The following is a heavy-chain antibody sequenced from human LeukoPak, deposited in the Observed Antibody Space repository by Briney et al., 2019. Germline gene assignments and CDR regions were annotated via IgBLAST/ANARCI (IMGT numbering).Heavy chain of an antibody. CDR2: ISSSSSYI. Sequence: PGGSLRLSCAASGFTFSSYSMNWVRQAPGKGLEWVSSISSSSSYIYYADSVKGRFTISRDNAKNSLYLQMNSLRAEDTAVYYCARGVRGSYRYEAYYFDYWGQGTLVTVSS. J-gene: IGHJ4*02. V-gene: IGHV3-21*01. CDR3: ARGVRGSYRYEAYYFDY. CDR1: GFTFSSYS. D-gene: IGHD3-16*02.